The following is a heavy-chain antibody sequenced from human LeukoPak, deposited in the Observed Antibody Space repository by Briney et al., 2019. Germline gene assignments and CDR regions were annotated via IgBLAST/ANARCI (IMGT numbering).Heavy chain of an antibody. CDR3: ATQKITMVRGVIIGLYFDY. CDR2: FDPEDGET. CDR1: GCTITELS. V-gene: IGHV1-24*01. J-gene: IGHJ4*02. D-gene: IGHD3-10*01. Sequence: ASVKVSCRVSGCTITELSMHWVRQAPGKGLEWMGGFDPEDGETIYAQKFQGRVTMTEDTSTDTAYMELSSLRSEDTAVYYCATQKITMVRGVIIGLYFDYWGQGTLVTVSS.